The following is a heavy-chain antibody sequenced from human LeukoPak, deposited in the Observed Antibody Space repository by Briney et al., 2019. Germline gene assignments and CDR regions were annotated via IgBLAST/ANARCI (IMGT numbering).Heavy chain of an antibody. CDR3: ATANYGLDV. CDR2: ISSDGSNT. J-gene: IGHJ6*02. V-gene: IGHV3-74*01. CDR1: GFAFSRYW. Sequence: PGGSLRLSCAASGFAFSRYWMHWVRQAPGKGPLWVSRISSDGSNTLYADSVKGRFTVSRDNAKNTLYLQMDSLRADDTAVYYCATANYGLDVWGQGTTVTVSS.